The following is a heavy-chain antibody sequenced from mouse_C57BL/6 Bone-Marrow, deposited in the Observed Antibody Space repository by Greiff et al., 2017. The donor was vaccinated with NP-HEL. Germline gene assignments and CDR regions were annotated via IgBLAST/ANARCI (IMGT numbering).Heavy chain of an antibody. Sequence: VQLQQPGAELVRPGSSVKLSCKASGYTFTSYWMHWVKQRPIQGLEWIGNIDPSDSETHYNQKFKDKATLTVAKSSSTAYMQLSSLTSEDSAVYYCARGLLNFYYYAMDYWGQGTSVTVSS. CDR2: IDPSDSET. J-gene: IGHJ4*01. V-gene: IGHV1-52*01. D-gene: IGHD2-3*01. CDR3: ARGLLNFYYYAMDY. CDR1: GYTFTSYW.